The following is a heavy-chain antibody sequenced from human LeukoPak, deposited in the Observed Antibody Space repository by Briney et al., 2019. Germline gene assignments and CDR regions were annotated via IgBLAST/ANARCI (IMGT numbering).Heavy chain of an antibody. CDR1: GFIFSDYW. J-gene: IGHJ6*02. D-gene: IGHD5-12*01. CDR3: SKGGGYVRMDV. V-gene: IGHV3-7*03. Sequence: RGSLRLSCAASGFIFSDYWLSWVRQAPGKGLEWVANIKQDGSETHYVDSVKGRFTISRDNAKNSLFLQMNSLRADDTAVYYCSKGGGYVRMDVWGQGTTVTVSS. CDR2: IKQDGSET.